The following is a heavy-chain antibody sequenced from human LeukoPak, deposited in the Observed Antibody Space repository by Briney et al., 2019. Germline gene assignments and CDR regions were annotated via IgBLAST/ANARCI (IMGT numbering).Heavy chain of an antibody. J-gene: IGHJ4*02. Sequence: PGGSLSLSCAASGFTFSTYGMHWIRQAPGRGLEWVAFIRYDGSIKYYADSVKGGFTISRDNSRNTLSLQVDSLRAEDTSVYYFARGPYYNTVTDFRGGILGFDYWGQGTLVTVSS. CDR2: IRYDGSIK. D-gene: IGHD3-9*01. V-gene: IGHV3-30*02. CDR3: ARGPYYNTVTDFRGGILGFDY. CDR1: GFTFSTYG.